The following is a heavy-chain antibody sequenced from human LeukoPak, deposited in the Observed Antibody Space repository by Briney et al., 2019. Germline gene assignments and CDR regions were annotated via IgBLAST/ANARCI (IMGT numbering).Heavy chain of an antibody. CDR1: GGSINSGDYY. V-gene: IGHV4-39*07. J-gene: IGHJ6*03. CDR3: ARPRSYYYYYMDV. Sequence: SETLSLTCTVSGGSINSGDYYWVWIRQPPGTGLEWIGSIYYSGSTSYNPSLKSRVTMTVDTSKNQFSLKLSSVTAADTAVYYCARPRSYYYYYMDVWGKGTTVTISS. CDR2: IYYSGST.